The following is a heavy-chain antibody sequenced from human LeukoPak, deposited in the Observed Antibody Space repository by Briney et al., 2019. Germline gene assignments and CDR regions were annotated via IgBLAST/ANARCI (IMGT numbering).Heavy chain of an antibody. Sequence: GGSLRLSCAASGFTFSSYSMNWVRQAPGKGLEWVSAISGSGGSTYYADSVKGRFTISRDNSKNTLYLQMNSLRAEDTAVYYCAIDSQYGDYPWYFDYWGQGTLVTVSS. CDR1: GFTFSSYS. CDR2: ISGSGGST. V-gene: IGHV3-23*01. J-gene: IGHJ4*02. CDR3: AIDSQYGDYPWYFDY. D-gene: IGHD4-17*01.